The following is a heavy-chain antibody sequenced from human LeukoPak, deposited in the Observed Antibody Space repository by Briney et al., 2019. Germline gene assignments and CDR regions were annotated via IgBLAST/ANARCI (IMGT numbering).Heavy chain of an antibody. V-gene: IGHV4-39*07. D-gene: IGHD3-22*01. CDR1: GGSISSSSYY. CDR2: IYYSGST. J-gene: IGHJ4*02. Sequence: SETLSLTCTVSGGSISSSSYYWGWIRQPPGKGLEWIGSIYYSGSTYYNPSLKSRVTISVDTSKNQFSLKLSSVTAADTAVYYCARVDPPTYDFDTSGFYPYYFDFWGQGTRVTVSS. CDR3: ARVDPPTYDFDTSGFYPYYFDF.